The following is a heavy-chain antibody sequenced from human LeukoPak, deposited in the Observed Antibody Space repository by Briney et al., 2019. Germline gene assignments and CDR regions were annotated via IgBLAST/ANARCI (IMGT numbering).Heavy chain of an antibody. J-gene: IGHJ1*01. V-gene: IGHV3-23*01. CDR2: ISGSGSSP. CDR3: ARDAYSSGFEYFQH. CDR1: GFTFSSYA. D-gene: IGHD6-19*01. Sequence: PGGSLRLSCAASGFTFSSYAMSWVRQTPGKGLEWVSGISGSGSSPYYANSVKGRFTISRDNSKNTLYLQVNSLRAEDTAVYYCARDAYSSGFEYFQHWGQGTLVTVSS.